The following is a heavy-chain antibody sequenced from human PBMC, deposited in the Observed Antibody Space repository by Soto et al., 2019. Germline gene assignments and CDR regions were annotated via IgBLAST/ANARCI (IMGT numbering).Heavy chain of an antibody. CDR1: GFTFGDYW. V-gene: IGHV3-74*03. Sequence: GSLRLSCAASGFTFGDYWMHWVRQPPGKGPEWVSRMTGDGRTTQYADSVKGRFTASRDNAKSTLYLQMNSLRAEDTAVYYCATAEVDCCGSGTLVTVSS. CDR2: MTGDGRTT. J-gene: IGHJ4*02. CDR3: ATAEVDC.